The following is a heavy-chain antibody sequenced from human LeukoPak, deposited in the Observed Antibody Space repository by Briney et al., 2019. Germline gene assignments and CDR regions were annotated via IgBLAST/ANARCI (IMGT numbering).Heavy chain of an antibody. V-gene: IGHV4-34*01. Sequence: SETLSLTCAVYGGSFSGYYWSWIRQPPGKGLEWIGEINHSGSTNYNPSLKSRVTISVDTSKNQFSLTLSSVTAADTAVYYCARRRGRSYLAADGAFDIWGQGTMVTVSS. D-gene: IGHD2-15*01. CDR2: INHSGST. CDR3: ARRRGRSYLAADGAFDI. J-gene: IGHJ3*02. CDR1: GGSFSGYY.